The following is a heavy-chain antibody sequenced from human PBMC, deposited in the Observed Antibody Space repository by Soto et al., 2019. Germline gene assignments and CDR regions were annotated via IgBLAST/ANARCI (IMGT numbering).Heavy chain of an antibody. Sequence: QMQLVQSGAEVKKTGSSVKVSCKASGYTFTYRYLHWVRQAPGQALEWMGWITPFNGNTNYAQKFQGRGHINREQSMSPAYMELSSLRSEDTAMYYCASSYGGNSVYDFDYWGQGTLVTVSS. V-gene: IGHV1-45*02. CDR3: ASSYGGNSVYDFDY. CDR2: ITPFNGNT. CDR1: GYTFTYRY. J-gene: IGHJ4*02. D-gene: IGHD4-17*01.